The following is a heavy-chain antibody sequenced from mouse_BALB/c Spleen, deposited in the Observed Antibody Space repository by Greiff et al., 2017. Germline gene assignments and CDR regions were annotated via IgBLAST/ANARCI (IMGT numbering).Heavy chain of an antibody. Sequence: EVHLVESGGGLVQPGGSLKLSCAASGFTFSSYTMSWVRQTPEKRLEWVAYISNGGGSTYYPDTVKGRFTISRDNAKNTLYLQMSSLKSEDTAMYYCARGDEGFAYWGQGTLVTVSA. D-gene: IGHD3-3*01. CDR2: ISNGGGST. J-gene: IGHJ3*01. CDR1: GFTFSSYT. CDR3: ARGDEGFAY. V-gene: IGHV5-12-2*01.